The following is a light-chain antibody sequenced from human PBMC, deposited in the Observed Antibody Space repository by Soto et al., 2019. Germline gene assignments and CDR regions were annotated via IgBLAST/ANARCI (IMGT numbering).Light chain of an antibody. Sequence: QSALTQPASVSGSPGQSITISCTGTNGDIGGHNYVSWYQQHPGKAPKLMIYEVSNRPSGVSNRFSGSKSGNTASLTISGLQAEDEADYYCSSYISSSIRVFGGGTKLPVL. CDR2: EVS. CDR1: NGDIGGHNY. V-gene: IGLV2-14*01. J-gene: IGLJ3*02. CDR3: SSYISSSIRV.